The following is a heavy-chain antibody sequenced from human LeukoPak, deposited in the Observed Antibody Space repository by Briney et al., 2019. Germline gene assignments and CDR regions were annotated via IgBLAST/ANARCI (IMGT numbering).Heavy chain of an antibody. CDR2: MNPNSGNT. CDR1: GYTFTSYD. D-gene: IGHD2-2*02. V-gene: IGHV1-8*01. CDR3: VRANPYCVSTSCYNY. J-gene: IGHJ4*02. Sequence: ASVKVSCKASGYTFTSYDINWVRQATGQGLEWMGWMNPNSGNTGYAQKFQGRVTMTTDTSISTAYMELSSLRSEDTAVYYCVRANPYCVSTSCYNYWGQGTLVTVSS.